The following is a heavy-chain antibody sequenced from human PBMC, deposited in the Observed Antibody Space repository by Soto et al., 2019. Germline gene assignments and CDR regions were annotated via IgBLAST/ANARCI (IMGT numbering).Heavy chain of an antibody. CDR2: ISYDGSNQ. J-gene: IGHJ4*02. CDR1: GFTFNIYG. V-gene: IGHV3-30*18. CDR3: AKDQASGQGSFDS. Sequence: LRLSCAASGFTFNIYGMHWVRQAPDKGLEWVALISYDGSNQYYADSVKGRFTISRDNSKNTLFLRMNSLRADDTAVYYCAKDQASGQGSFDSWGQGTLVTV.